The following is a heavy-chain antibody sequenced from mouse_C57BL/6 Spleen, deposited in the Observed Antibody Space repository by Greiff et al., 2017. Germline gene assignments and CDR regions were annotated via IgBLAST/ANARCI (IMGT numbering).Heavy chain of an antibody. CDR1: GFTFSSYA. D-gene: IGHD1-2*01. Sequence: EVQLVESGGGLVKPGGSLKLSCAASGFTFSSYAMSWVRQTPEKRLEWVATISDGGSYTYYPDNVKGRFTISRDNAKNNLYLQMSHLKSEDTAMYYCARDRGVFHTPFDYWGQGTTLTVSS. CDR2: ISDGGSYT. J-gene: IGHJ2*01. CDR3: ARDRGVFHTPFDY. V-gene: IGHV5-4*01.